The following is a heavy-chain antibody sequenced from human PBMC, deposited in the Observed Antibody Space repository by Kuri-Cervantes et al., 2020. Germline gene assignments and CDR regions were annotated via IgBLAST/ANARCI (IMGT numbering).Heavy chain of an antibody. V-gene: IGHV4-38-2*02. CDR2: IYHSGST. CDR3: ARDEGAYGSGSYYNSDY. CDR1: GYSISSGYY. D-gene: IGHD3-10*01. J-gene: IGHJ4*02. Sequence: SETLSLTCTVSGYSISSGYYWGWIRQPPGKGLEWIGSIYHSGSTYYNPSLKSRVTISVDTSKNQFSLKLSSVTAADTAVYYCARDEGAYGSGSYYNSDYWGQGTLVTVSS.